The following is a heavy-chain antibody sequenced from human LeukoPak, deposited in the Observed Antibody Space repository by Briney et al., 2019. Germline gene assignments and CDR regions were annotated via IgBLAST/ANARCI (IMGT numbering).Heavy chain of an antibody. CDR3: ARDRGTWNDDGFDY. D-gene: IGHD1-1*01. J-gene: IGHJ4*02. CDR1: GGSLSSYY. V-gene: IGHV4-4*07. Sequence: PSETLSLTCTVSGGSLSSYYWSWIRQPAGKGLEWIGRIYISGSTNYNPSLKSRVTISVDTSKNQFSLKLSSVTAADTAVYYCARDRGTWNDDGFDYWGQGTLVTVSS. CDR2: IYISGST.